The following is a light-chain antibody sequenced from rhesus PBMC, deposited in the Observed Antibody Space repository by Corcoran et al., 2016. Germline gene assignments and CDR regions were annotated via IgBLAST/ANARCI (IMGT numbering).Light chain of an antibody. J-gene: IGKJ2*01. CDR3: QHNYGTPYS. Sequence: DIQMTQSPSSLSASVGDRVTITCRTSENVNNYLNWYQQKPGKAPKLLIYKASNLQSGVPSRFSGSGTGTDYTFTISSLQSEDVATYYCQHNYGTPYSFGQGTKVEIK. CDR2: KAS. CDR1: ENVNNY. V-gene: IGKV1-74*01.